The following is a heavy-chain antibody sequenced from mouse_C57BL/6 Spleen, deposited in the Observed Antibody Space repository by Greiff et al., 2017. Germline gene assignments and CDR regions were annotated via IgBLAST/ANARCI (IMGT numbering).Heavy chain of an antibody. J-gene: IGHJ4*01. V-gene: IGHV1-80*01. CDR2: IYPGDGDT. CDR1: GYAFSSYW. CDR3: APIYYGHYYAMDY. D-gene: IGHD2-1*01. Sequence: QVQLQQPGAELVRPGASVKISCKASGYAFSSYWMNWVKQRPGKGLEWIGQIYPGDGDTNYNGKFKGKATLTADKSSSTAYMQLSSLTSEDSAVYFCAPIYYGHYYAMDYWGQGTSVTVSS.